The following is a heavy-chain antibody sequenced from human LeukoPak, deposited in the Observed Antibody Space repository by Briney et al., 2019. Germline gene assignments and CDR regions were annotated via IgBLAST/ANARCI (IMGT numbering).Heavy chain of an antibody. CDR3: ARISVEDDYVWGSYRFENYFDY. J-gene: IGHJ4*02. Sequence: SETLSLTCTVSGGSISSCYWSWIRQPPGKGLEWIGYIYYSGSTNYNPSLKSRVTISVDTSKNQFSLKLSSVTAADTAVYYCARISVEDDYVWGSYRFENYFDYWGQGTLVTVSS. V-gene: IGHV4-59*12. D-gene: IGHD3-16*02. CDR1: GGSISSCY. CDR2: IYYSGST.